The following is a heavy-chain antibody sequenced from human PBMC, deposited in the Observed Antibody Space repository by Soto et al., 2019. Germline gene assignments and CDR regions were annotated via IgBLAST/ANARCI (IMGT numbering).Heavy chain of an antibody. Sequence: GGSLRLSCAASGFTFSSYSMNWVRQAPGKGLEWVSSISSSSSYIYYADSVRGRFTISRDNAKNSLYLQMNSLRAEDTAVYYCARKTYASDAFDIWGQGTMVTVSS. D-gene: IGHD4-17*01. CDR3: ARKTYASDAFDI. CDR2: ISSSSSYI. V-gene: IGHV3-21*01. CDR1: GFTFSSYS. J-gene: IGHJ3*02.